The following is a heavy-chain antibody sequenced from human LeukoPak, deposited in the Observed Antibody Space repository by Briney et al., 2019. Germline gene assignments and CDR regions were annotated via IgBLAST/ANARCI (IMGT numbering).Heavy chain of an antibody. D-gene: IGHD2-15*01. CDR2: IYYSGST. CDR3: ARAGDCSGGSCYGGFDY. CDR1: GGSISSSSYY. V-gene: IGHV4-39*07. Sequence: PSETLSLTCTVSGGSISSSSYYWGWIRQPPGKGLEWIGSIYYSGSTYYNPSLKSRVTISVDTSKNQFSLKLSSVTAADTAVYYCARAGDCSGGSCYGGFDYWGQGALVTVSS. J-gene: IGHJ4*02.